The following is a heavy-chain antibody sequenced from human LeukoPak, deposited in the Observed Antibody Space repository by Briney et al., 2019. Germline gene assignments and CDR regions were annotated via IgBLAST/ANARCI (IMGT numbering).Heavy chain of an antibody. V-gene: IGHV3-72*01. D-gene: IGHD3-10*01. CDR2: SRKKSQSYTT. CDR1: GYSISSGYY. CDR3: VRVGPPGNDAFDI. Sequence: LSLTCAVSGYSISSGYYWGWIRQPPGKGLEWIARSRKKSQSYTTEYASSVKGRFTVSRDDSKNSLFLQMKRLKMEDTAIYYCVRVGPPGNDAFDIWGQGTRVTISP. J-gene: IGHJ3*02.